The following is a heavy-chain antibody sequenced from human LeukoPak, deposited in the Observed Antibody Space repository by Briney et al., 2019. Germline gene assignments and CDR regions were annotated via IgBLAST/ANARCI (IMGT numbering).Heavy chain of an antibody. CDR2: INHSGST. CDR3: ARDLAAAKAFDI. V-gene: IGHV4-34*01. CDR1: GGSFSGYY. J-gene: IGHJ3*02. Sequence: SETLSLTCAVYGGSFSGYYWSWIRQPPGKGLEWIGEINHSGSTNYNPSLKSRVTISVDTSKNQFSLKLSSVTAADTAVYYCARDLAAAKAFDIWGQGTMVTVSS. D-gene: IGHD6-13*01.